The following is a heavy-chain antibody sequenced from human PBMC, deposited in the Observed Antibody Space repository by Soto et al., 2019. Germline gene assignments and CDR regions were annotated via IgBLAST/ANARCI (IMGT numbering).Heavy chain of an antibody. CDR3: TRARIVGDPDLPYFDY. CDR1: GFTFGDYA. D-gene: IGHD1-26*01. Sequence: PGGSLRLSCTASGFTFGDYAMSWFRQAPGKGLEWVGFIRSKAYGGTTEYAASVKGRFTISRDDSKSIAYLQMNSLKTEDTAVYYCTRARIVGDPDLPYFDYWGQGTLVTVSS. J-gene: IGHJ4*02. V-gene: IGHV3-49*03. CDR2: IRSKAYGGTT.